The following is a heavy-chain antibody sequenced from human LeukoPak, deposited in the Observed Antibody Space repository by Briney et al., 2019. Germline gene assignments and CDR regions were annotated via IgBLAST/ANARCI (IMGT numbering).Heavy chain of an antibody. Sequence: PGGSLRLSCAASGFTFSSYAMSWVRQAPGKGLEWVSAISGSGGSTYYADSVKGRFTISRDNSKNTLYLQMDSLRAEDTAVYYCAKDLSLPIPPSTVTVGYWGQGTLVTVSS. V-gene: IGHV3-23*01. CDR3: AKDLSLPIPPSTVTVGY. CDR2: ISGSGGST. D-gene: IGHD4-17*01. CDR1: GFTFSSYA. J-gene: IGHJ4*02.